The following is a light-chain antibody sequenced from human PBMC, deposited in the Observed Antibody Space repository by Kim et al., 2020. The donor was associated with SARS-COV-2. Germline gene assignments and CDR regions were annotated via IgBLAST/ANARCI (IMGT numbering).Light chain of an antibody. CDR3: QQTIRAPRT. Sequence: ASVGDIVTITCRASQRIDKYLAWYQQKPGKVPKLLIFPASTLQSGVPSRFSGSVSGTDFTLTINSLQPDDVATYYCQQTIRAPRTFGQGTRVEIK. V-gene: IGKV1-27*01. CDR2: PAS. J-gene: IGKJ1*01. CDR1: QRIDKY.